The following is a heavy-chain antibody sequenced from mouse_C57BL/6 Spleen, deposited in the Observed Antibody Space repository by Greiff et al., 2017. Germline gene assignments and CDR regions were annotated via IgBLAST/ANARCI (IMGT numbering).Heavy chain of an antibody. D-gene: IGHD2-3*01. CDR3: ATMMVTTLRPYWYFDV. CDR2: ISYDGSN. J-gene: IGHJ1*03. Sequence: DVKLQESGPGLVKPSQSLSLTCSVTGYSITSGYYWNWIRQFPGNKLEWMGYISYDGSNNYNPSLKNRISITRDTSKNQVFLKLKSVTTEDTATFYGATMMVTTLRPYWYFDVWGTGTTVTVSS. V-gene: IGHV3-6*01. CDR1: GYSITSGYY.